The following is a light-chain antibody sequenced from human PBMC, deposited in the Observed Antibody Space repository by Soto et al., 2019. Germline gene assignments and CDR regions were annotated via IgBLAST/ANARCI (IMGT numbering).Light chain of an antibody. CDR3: QQYGSSRT. V-gene: IGKV3-20*01. CDR1: QSVSSSS. Sequence: EIVWTQSPGILSLSPWERATLSCRASQSVSSSSLAWYQQKPGQAPRLLIYGASSRATGIPDMFSGSGSGTDFTLTISRLEPEDFAVYYCQQYGSSRTFGQGTKVAIK. J-gene: IGKJ1*01. CDR2: GAS.